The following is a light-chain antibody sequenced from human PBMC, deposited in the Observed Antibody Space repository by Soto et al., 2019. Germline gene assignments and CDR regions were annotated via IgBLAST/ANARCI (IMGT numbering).Light chain of an antibody. V-gene: IGLV2-14*03. CDR1: NTDIGGYNY. CDR3: SSYRAYSTLEV. Sequence: QSVLTQPDSVSASLGESITISCTGTNTDIGGYNYVSWYQQHPGKAPKLVIYDVTSRPSGIPNRFSGSKSGFTASLTISGLQAEDDAHYFCSSYRAYSTLEVFGTGTKVT. CDR2: DVT. J-gene: IGLJ1*01.